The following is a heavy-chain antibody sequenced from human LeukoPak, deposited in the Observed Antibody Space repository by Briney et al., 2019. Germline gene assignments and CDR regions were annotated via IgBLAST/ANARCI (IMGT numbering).Heavy chain of an antibody. Sequence: PGGSLRLSCAASGFTFSSYGMHWVRQAPGKGLGWVAVISYDGSDKYYADSVKGRFTISRDNSKNTLYLQMNSLRAEDTAVYYCVRHLKFTPRNSPMDSYYYGMDVWGQGTTVTVSS. CDR3: VRHLKFTPRNSPMDSYYYGMDV. CDR2: ISYDGSDK. CDR1: GFTFSSYG. V-gene: IGHV3-30*03. J-gene: IGHJ6*02. D-gene: IGHD4-23*01.